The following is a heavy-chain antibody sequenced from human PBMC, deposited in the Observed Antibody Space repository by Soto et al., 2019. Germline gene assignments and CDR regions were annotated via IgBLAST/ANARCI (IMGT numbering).Heavy chain of an antibody. J-gene: IGHJ4*02. CDR2: MNPNSGNT. CDR3: ARVPNGWLELPNTFDY. Sequence: SCKASGYTFTSYDINWVRQATGQGLEWMGWMNPNSGNTGYAQKFQGRVTMTRNTSISTAYMELSSLRSEDTAVYYCARVPNGWLELPNTFDYWGQGTLVTVS. V-gene: IGHV1-8*01. CDR1: GYTFTSYD. D-gene: IGHD1-7*01.